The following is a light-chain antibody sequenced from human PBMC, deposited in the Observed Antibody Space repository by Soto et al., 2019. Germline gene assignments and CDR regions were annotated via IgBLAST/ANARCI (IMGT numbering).Light chain of an antibody. Sequence: QSALTQPASVSGSPGQSITISCSGTSSDVGSYNLVSWYQQHPGKAPQLMIYEASKRPSGVSDRFSGSKSGNTASLTISGLQSEDEADYYCCSYAGSNTFVFGEGTQLAVL. J-gene: IGLJ2*01. CDR2: EAS. CDR3: CSYAGSNTFV. CDR1: SSDVGSYNL. V-gene: IGLV2-23*02.